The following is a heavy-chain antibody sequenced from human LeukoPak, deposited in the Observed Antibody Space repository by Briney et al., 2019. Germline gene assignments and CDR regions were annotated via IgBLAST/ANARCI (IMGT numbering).Heavy chain of an antibody. J-gene: IGHJ3*02. Sequence: SETLSLTCTVSGGSISSYYWSWIRQPPGKGLEWIGYIYYSGSTNYNPSLKSRVTISVDTSKNQFSLKLSSVTAADTAVYYCARQGGWYGTGAFDIWGQGTMVTVSS. CDR1: GGSISSYY. D-gene: IGHD6-19*01. CDR3: ARQGGWYGTGAFDI. CDR2: IYYSGST. V-gene: IGHV4-59*08.